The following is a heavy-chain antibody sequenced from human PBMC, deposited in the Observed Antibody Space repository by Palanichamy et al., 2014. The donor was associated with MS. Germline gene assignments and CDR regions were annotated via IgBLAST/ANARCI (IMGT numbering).Heavy chain of an antibody. V-gene: IGHV1-18*01. J-gene: IGHJ6*02. CDR2: ISAYNGNT. CDR1: GCTFTSYG. D-gene: IGHD6-13*01. CDR3: ARSGYSSSWFERDYYYYGMDV. Sequence: LVQSGAEVKKPGASVKVSCKASGCTFTSYGISWVRQAPGQGLEWMGWISAYNGNTNYAQKLQGRVTMTTDTSTSTAYMELRSLRSDDTAVYYCARSGYSSSWFERDYYYYGMDVWGQGTTVTVSS.